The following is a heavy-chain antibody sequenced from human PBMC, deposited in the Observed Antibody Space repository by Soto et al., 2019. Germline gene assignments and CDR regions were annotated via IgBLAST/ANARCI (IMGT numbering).Heavy chain of an antibody. CDR3: ASGLPGARGALDI. D-gene: IGHD2-2*01. V-gene: IGHV3-72*01. CDR2: ISNKADGYTT. J-gene: IGHJ3*02. CDR1: GFTFSDHY. Sequence: EVQLVESGGGLVQPGGSLRLSCATSGFTFSDHYMDWVRQAPGKGLEWVGRISNKADGYTTDYGASVKGRFTVSRDDSKSSLYLQMNSLKTEDTALYYCASGLPGARGALDIWGPGTMVTVSS.